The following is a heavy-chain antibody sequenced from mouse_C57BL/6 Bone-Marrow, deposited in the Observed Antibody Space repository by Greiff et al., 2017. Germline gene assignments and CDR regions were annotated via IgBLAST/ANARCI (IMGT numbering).Heavy chain of an antibody. CDR2: ISSGGSYT. V-gene: IGHV5-6*01. Sequence: EVHLVESGGDLVKPGGSLKLSCAASGFTFSSYGMSWVRQTPDKRLEWVATISSGGSYTYYPDSVKGRFTISRDNAKNTLYLQMSRLKSEDTAMYYCARRPGRYGSSYGYWYFDVWGTGTTVTVSS. CDR3: ARRPGRYGSSYGYWYFDV. D-gene: IGHD1-1*01. CDR1: GFTFSSYG. J-gene: IGHJ1*03.